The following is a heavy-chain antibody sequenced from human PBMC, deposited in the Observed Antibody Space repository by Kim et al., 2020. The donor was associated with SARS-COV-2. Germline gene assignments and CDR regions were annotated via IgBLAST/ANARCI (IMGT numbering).Heavy chain of an antibody. D-gene: IGHD3-10*01. CDR2: ISYDGSNK. Sequence: GGSLRLSCAASGFTFSSYAMHWVRQAPGKGLEWVAVISYDGSNKYYADSVKGRFTISRDNSKNTLYLQMNSLRAEDTAVYYCARATNHYGSGSYVDYWG. V-gene: IGHV3-30*04. CDR3: ARATNHYGSGSYVDY. CDR1: GFTFSSYA. J-gene: IGHJ4*01.